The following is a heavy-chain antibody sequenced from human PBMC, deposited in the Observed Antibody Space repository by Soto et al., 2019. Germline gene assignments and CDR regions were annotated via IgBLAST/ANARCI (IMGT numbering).Heavy chain of an antibody. Sequence: GASVKVSCKASGYSFTDYHIHWVRQAPGQGLEWMGGIIPIFGTANYAQKFQGRVTITADESTSTAYMELSSLRSEDTAVYYCARSLYDSSGYPLAPRYYYYGMDVWGQGTTVTVSS. CDR1: GYSFTDYH. CDR2: IIPIFGTA. V-gene: IGHV1-69*13. D-gene: IGHD3-22*01. J-gene: IGHJ6*02. CDR3: ARSLYDSSGYPLAPRYYYYGMDV.